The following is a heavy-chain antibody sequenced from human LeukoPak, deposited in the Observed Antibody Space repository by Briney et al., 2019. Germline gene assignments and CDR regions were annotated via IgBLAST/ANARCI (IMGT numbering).Heavy chain of an antibody. J-gene: IGHJ6*02. Sequence: SQTLSLTCTVSGGSISSGGYYWSWIRQHPGRGLEWIGYIYYSGSTYYNPSLKSRVTISVDTSKNQFSLKLSSVTAADTAVYCCARDRVATRGSYYGMDVWGQGTTVTVSS. CDR3: ARDRVATRGSYYGMDV. V-gene: IGHV4-31*03. CDR2: IYYSGST. CDR1: GGSISSGGYY. D-gene: IGHD3-10*01.